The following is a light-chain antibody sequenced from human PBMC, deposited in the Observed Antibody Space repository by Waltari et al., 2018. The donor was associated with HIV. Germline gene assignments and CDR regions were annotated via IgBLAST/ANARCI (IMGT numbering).Light chain of an antibody. CDR3: AVWDDGLNGPE. CDR1: NSNIGSTT. Sequence: QSVLTQPPSASGTPGTRVTISCSGSNSNIGSTTVSWYHQLPGPAPKPLIYSDDQRPSGVPDRFSGSKSGTSASLAISGLQSEDEADYYCAVWDDGLNGPEFGGGTKLTVL. V-gene: IGLV1-44*01. CDR2: SDD. J-gene: IGLJ3*02.